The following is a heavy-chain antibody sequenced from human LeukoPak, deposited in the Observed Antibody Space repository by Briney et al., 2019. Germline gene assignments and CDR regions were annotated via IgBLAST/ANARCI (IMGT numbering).Heavy chain of an antibody. CDR3: ARDRVVPAAGDYYYMDV. J-gene: IGHJ6*03. CDR1: GYTFTSYG. Sequence: ASVKVSCKASGYTFTSYGISWVRQAPGQGLEWMGWISAYNGNTNYAQKLQGRVTMTTDTSTSTAYMELRSLRSDDTAVYYCARDRVVPAAGDYYYMDVWGKGTTVTVSS. D-gene: IGHD2-2*01. V-gene: IGHV1-18*01. CDR2: ISAYNGNT.